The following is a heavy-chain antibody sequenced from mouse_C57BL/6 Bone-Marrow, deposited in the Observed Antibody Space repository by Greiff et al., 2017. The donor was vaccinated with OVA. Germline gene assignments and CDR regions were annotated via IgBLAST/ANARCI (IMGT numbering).Heavy chain of an antibody. V-gene: IGHV1-7*01. CDR1: GYTFTSYW. CDR3: AAPQRGDYYGGSPLLWYFDV. CDR2: INPSSGYT. Sequence: QVQLKESGAELAKPGASVKLSCKASGYTFTSYWMHWVKQRPGQGLEWIGYINPSSGYTKYNQKFKDKATLTSDKSSSPAYMQLSSLTYEDSAVYYCAAPQRGDYYGGSPLLWYFDVWGTGTTVTVSS. J-gene: IGHJ1*03. D-gene: IGHD1-1*01.